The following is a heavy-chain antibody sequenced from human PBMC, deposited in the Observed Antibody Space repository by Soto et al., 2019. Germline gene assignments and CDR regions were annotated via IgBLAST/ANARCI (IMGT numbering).Heavy chain of an antibody. CDR2: IYYSGGT. Sequence: SETLSLTCTVSGGSVSSGSYYWSWIRQPPGKGLEWIGYIYYSGGTNYNPSLKSRVTISVDTSKNQFSLKLSSVTAADTAVYYCASGWGMVTEDYFDYWGQGTLVTVSS. CDR3: ASGWGMVTEDYFDY. D-gene: IGHD5-18*01. J-gene: IGHJ4*02. CDR1: GGSVSSGSYY. V-gene: IGHV4-61*01.